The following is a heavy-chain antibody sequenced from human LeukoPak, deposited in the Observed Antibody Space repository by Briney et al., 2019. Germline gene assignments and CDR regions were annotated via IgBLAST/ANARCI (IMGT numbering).Heavy chain of an antibody. Sequence: SETLSLTCDVSGDSMSSSRYAWSWIRQPPGKGLEWIGYIYHGGSTHYNPSLKSRVTISVDTSKNQFSLKLSSVTAADTAVYYCARGSGAAAGTGRWFDPWGQGTLVTVSS. CDR3: ARGSGAAAGTGRWFDP. V-gene: IGHV4-30-2*01. D-gene: IGHD6-13*01. CDR2: IYHGGST. J-gene: IGHJ5*02. CDR1: GDSMSSSRYA.